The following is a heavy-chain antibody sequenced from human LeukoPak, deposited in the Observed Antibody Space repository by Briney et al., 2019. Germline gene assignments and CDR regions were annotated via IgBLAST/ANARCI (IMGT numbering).Heavy chain of an antibody. J-gene: IGHJ4*02. CDR3: ARGPATGYFDY. D-gene: IGHD3-10*01. Sequence: PGESLRLSCAASGFTVSSNYMSWVRQAPGKGLEWVSVIYSGGSTYYADSVKGRFTISRDNSKNTLYLQMNSLRAEDTAVYYCARGPATGYFDYWGQGTLVTVSS. V-gene: IGHV3-53*01. CDR2: IYSGGST. CDR1: GFTVSSNY.